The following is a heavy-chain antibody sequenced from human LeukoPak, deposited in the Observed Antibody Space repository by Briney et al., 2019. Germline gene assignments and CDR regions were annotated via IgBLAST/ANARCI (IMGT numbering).Heavy chain of an antibody. CDR1: GYTFTKNW. V-gene: IGHV5-51*01. J-gene: IGHJ3*02. CDR2: IYPRDSDT. D-gene: IGHD6-25*01. CDR3: ARVSSGAFDI. Sequence: GESLKISCQGSGYTFTKNWVGWVRQMPGGGPEWMGIIYPRDSDTRYSPSFQGQITVSAAGSISTAYLQWGSLKASDTAMYYCARVSSGAFDIWGQGTMVTVSS.